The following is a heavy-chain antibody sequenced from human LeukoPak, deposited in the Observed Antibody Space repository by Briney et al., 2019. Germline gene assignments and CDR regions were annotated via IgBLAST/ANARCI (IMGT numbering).Heavy chain of an antibody. J-gene: IGHJ1*01. CDR1: GGSISSSSYY. V-gene: IGHV4-39*07. Sequence: PSETLSLTCTVSGGSISSSSYYWGWIRQPPGKGLEWIGSIYYSGSTYYNPSLKSRVTISVDTSKNQFSLKLSSVTAADTAVYYCASLIAARRGYFQHWGQGTLVTVSS. CDR2: IYYSGST. D-gene: IGHD6-6*01. CDR3: ASLIAARRGYFQH.